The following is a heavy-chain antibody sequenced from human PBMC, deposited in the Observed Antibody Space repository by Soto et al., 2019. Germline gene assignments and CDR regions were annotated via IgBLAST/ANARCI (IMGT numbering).Heavy chain of an antibody. V-gene: IGHV3-30*04. J-gene: IGHJ6*02. CDR1: GFTFSSSA. D-gene: IGHD1-26*01. Sequence: QVQLVESGGGVVQPGRSLRLSCAASGFTFSSSAIHWVRQAPGTGLQWVALISYDGRNEYYADSVKGRFTISRDNSKNTLYPQMNSLKTEDTAVYYCARSTIGSMDVWGQGTTVTVSS. CDR3: ARSTIGSMDV. CDR2: ISYDGRNE.